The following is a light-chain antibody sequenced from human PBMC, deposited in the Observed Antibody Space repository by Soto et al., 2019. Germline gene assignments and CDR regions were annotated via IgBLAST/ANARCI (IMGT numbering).Light chain of an antibody. CDR1: SRDVGSYNL. Sequence: QSALTQPASVSGSPGQSITISCTGTSRDVGSYNLVSWYQQHPGKAPKLMIYEGSKRPSGVSDRFSGSKSDYTASLTISGLQAEDEADYYCCSYAGVPIVIFGGGNKLTVL. CDR3: CSYAGVPIVI. J-gene: IGLJ2*01. CDR2: EGS. V-gene: IGLV2-23*01.